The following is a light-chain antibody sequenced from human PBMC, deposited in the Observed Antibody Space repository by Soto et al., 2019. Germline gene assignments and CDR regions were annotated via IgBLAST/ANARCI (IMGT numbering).Light chain of an antibody. CDR3: QQYKTWPPWT. J-gene: IGKJ2*02. Sequence: EIVMTQSPATLSVSPGERATLSCRASQSVSSNLAWYQQKPGQAPRLLIYGASTRATGIPARFSGSGSGTEFTLTISSLQSEDFAVYYCQQYKTWPPWTFGQGTKLEIK. CDR2: GAS. V-gene: IGKV3-15*01. CDR1: QSVSSN.